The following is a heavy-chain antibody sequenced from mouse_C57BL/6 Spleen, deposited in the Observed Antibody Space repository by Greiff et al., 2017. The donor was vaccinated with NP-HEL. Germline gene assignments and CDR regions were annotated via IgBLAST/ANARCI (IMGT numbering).Heavy chain of an antibody. J-gene: IGHJ1*03. V-gene: IGHV1-52*01. CDR2: IDPSDSET. Sequence: QVQLQQPGAELVRPGSSVKLSCKASGYTFTSYWMHWVKQRPIQGLEWIGNIDPSDSETHYNQKFKDKATLTVDKSSSTAYMQLSSLTSEGSAVYYCARSTMVTTGYFDVWGTGTTVTVSS. CDR3: ARSTMVTTGYFDV. CDR1: GYTFTSYW. D-gene: IGHD2-2*01.